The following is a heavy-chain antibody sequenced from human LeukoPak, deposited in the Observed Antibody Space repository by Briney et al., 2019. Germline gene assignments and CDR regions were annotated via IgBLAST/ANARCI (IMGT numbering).Heavy chain of an antibody. CDR1: GFTFSSYA. CDR3: ANSYGDYVRGALDI. Sequence: GGSLRLSCAASGFTFSSYAMSWVRQAPGKGLEWVSAISGSGGSTYYADSVKGRFTISRDNSKNTLYLQMNSLRAEDTAVYYCANSYGDYVRGALDIWGQGTMVTVSS. CDR2: ISGSGGST. J-gene: IGHJ3*02. D-gene: IGHD4-17*01. V-gene: IGHV3-23*01.